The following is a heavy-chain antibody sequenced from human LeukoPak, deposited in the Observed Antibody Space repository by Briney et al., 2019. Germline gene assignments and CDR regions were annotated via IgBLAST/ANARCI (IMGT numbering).Heavy chain of an antibody. CDR3: ARGSLWLQLDY. D-gene: IGHD5-24*01. CDR2: ISYDGSNK. V-gene: IGHV3-30*03. CDR1: GFTFSSYS. J-gene: IGHJ4*02. Sequence: GGSLRLSCAASGFTFSSYSMNWVRQAPGKGLEWVAVISYDGSNKYYADSVKGRFTISRDNSKNTLYLQMNSLRAEDTAVYYCARGSLWLQLDYWGQGTLVTVSS.